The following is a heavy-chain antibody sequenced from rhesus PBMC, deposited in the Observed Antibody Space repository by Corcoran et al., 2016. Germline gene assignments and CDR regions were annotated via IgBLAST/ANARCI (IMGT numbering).Heavy chain of an antibody. D-gene: IGHD6-13*01. J-gene: IGHJ4*01. CDR3: ARPSGQLVLHY. Sequence: QLQLQESGPGLVKPSETLTLTCAVPGDSITSNFWSWVRQPPGKGLEWLGRIPGTNGDTDYNPSLRSRVSISRDTSKKHFSLNLTSVTAADTAVYYCARPSGQLVLHYWGQGVLVTVSS. CDR1: GDSITSNF. V-gene: IGHV4-173*01. CDR2: IPGTNGDT.